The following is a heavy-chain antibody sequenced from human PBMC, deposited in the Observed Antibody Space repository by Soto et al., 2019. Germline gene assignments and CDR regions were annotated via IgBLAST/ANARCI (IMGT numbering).Heavy chain of an antibody. D-gene: IGHD1-7*01. CDR3: AKDRVGGTFYTPLGF. J-gene: IGHJ4*02. Sequence: GGSLRLSCQASGFNFDNYGMHWVRQAPGKGLEWVAVITYDGSFQYYADSVKGRSTISRDNSKNTLFLHLNTLKPEDTAVYHCAKDRVGGTFYTPLGFWGQGTLVTVSS. CDR1: GFNFDNYG. V-gene: IGHV3-30*18. CDR2: ITYDGSFQ.